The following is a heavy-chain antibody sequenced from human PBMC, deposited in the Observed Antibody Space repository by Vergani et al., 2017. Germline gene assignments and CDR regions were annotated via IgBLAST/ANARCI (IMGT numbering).Heavy chain of an antibody. J-gene: IGHJ4*02. CDR1: GGSISSGSYY. Sequence: QVQLQESGPGLVKPSQTLSLTCTVSGGSISSGSYYWSWIRQPAGKGLEWIGRIYTSGSANSTPSLKSRVTMSVDTSKNQFSLKLSSVTAADTAVYYCARGYCSSTSCYDRYWGQGTLVTVSS. CDR2: IYTSGSA. D-gene: IGHD2-2*01. CDR3: ARGYCSSTSCYDRY. V-gene: IGHV4-61*02.